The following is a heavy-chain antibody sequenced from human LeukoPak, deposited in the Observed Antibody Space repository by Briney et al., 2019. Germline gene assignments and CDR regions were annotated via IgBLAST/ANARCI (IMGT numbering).Heavy chain of an antibody. Sequence: PGGSLRLSCAASGFTFGSYGMHWVRQAPGKGLEWVAVIWYDGSNKYYADSVKGRFTISRDNSKNTLYLQMNSLRAEDTAVYYCARDAPLIAAADYWGQGTLVTVSS. CDR3: ARDAPLIAAADY. J-gene: IGHJ4*02. V-gene: IGHV3-33*01. D-gene: IGHD6-13*01. CDR2: IWYDGSNK. CDR1: GFTFGSYG.